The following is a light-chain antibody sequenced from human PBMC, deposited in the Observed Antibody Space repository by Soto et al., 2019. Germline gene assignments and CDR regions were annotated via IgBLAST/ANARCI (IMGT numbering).Light chain of an antibody. CDR2: GAS. V-gene: IGKV3-20*01. Sequence: EIVLTQSPGTLSLSPGERATLSCRASQSFTSTSLAWYQKKPGQAPRLLISGASRRAAGIHDRFSGSGSGTDFTLTISRLESEDIAVYYCQQYDSSPRTFGQGTRVEIK. CDR1: QSFTSTS. J-gene: IGKJ1*01. CDR3: QQYDSSPRT.